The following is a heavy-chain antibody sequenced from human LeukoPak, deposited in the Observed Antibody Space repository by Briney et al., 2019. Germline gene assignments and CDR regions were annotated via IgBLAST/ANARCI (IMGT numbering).Heavy chain of an antibody. CDR1: GGSISSYY. D-gene: IGHD3-3*02. J-gene: IGHJ4*02. CDR2: IYYSEST. CDR3: ARDPSTWYFDY. Sequence: SETLSLTCTVSGGSISSYYWSWIRQPPGKGLEWIGYIYYSESTNYNPSLKSRVTMSVDTSKNQFSLKLSSVTAADTAVYYCARDPSTWYFDYWGQGTLVTVSS. V-gene: IGHV4-59*12.